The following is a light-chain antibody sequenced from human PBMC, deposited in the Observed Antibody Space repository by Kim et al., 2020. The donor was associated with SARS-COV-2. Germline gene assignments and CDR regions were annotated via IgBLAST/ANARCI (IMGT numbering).Light chain of an antibody. CDR2: MNT. J-gene: IGLJ2*01. V-gene: IGLV3-9*01. CDR1: NIGGKD. CDR3: QVWDSCVV. Sequence: YELTQPLSVSVALGQTATITCGGNNIGGKDVYWYQQKPGQAPVLVIYMNTNRPSGIPERFSGSNSGNTATLTISRAQAGDEADYYCQVWDSCVVFGGGNQLTVL.